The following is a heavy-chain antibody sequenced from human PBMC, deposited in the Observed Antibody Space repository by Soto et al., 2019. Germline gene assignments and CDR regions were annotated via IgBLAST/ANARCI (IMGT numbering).Heavy chain of an antibody. D-gene: IGHD6-19*01. CDR1: GFTFNSYS. V-gene: IGHV3-48*02. J-gene: IGHJ5*02. CDR2: ISSSSTTK. CDR3: ARPSSGWEKWFDP. Sequence: EVQLVESGGGLVQPGGSLRLSCAASGFTFNSYSMNWVRQAPGKGLEWVSYISSSSTTKYYTDSVKGRFTISRDNAKNSLYLQMTSLREDDPAVYYCARPSSGWEKWFDPWGQGTLVTVSS.